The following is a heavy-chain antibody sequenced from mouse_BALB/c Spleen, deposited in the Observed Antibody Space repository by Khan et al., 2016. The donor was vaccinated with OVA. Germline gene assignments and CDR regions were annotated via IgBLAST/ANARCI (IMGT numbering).Heavy chain of an antibody. CDR3: ARGNWDWFAY. J-gene: IGHJ3*01. CDR1: GFTFSSFG. Sequence: EVELVESGGGLVQPGGSRKLSCAASGFTFSSFGMHWVRQAPEKGLGWVAYISSDSITLYYADTVKGRFTISRDNPRNTLFLQMTSLRSEDTAMYDCARGNWDWFAYWGQGTLVTVSA. V-gene: IGHV5-17*02. D-gene: IGHD4-1*01. CDR2: ISSDSITL.